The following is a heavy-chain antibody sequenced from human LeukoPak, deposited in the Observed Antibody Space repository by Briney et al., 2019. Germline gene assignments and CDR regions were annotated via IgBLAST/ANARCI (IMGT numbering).Heavy chain of an antibody. Sequence: GRSLRLSCAASGFTFSSYAMQWVRQAPGKGLEWVGVISYDGSKKYYAASVKGQFTNSRDNSKNTVYLQMNSLKTQDTAVYYCTTLGTRPWGQGTLVTVSS. V-gene: IGHV3-30-3*01. CDR1: GFTFSSYA. D-gene: IGHD1-14*01. J-gene: IGHJ5*02. CDR2: ISYDGSKK. CDR3: TTLGTRP.